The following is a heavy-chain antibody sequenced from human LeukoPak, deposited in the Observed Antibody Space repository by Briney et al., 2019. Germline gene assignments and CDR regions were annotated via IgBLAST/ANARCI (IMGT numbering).Heavy chain of an antibody. V-gene: IGHV4-38-2*02. CDR1: GYSISSGYY. J-gene: IGHJ6*03. CDR2: IYHSGST. Sequence: PSETLSLTCAVSGYSISSGYYWGWIRQPPGKGLEWIGSIYHSGSTNYNPSLKSRVTISVDTSKNQFSLKLSSVTAADTAVYYCAREGTAGYYYYYMDVWGKGTTVTVSS. D-gene: IGHD1-1*01. CDR3: AREGTAGYYYYYMDV.